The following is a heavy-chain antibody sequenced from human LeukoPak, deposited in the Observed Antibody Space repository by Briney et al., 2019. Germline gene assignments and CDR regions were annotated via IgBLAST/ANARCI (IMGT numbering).Heavy chain of an antibody. D-gene: IGHD2-15*01. V-gene: IGHV1-8*02. CDR2: MNPNSGNT. J-gene: IGHJ4*02. CDR3: ARDSPARGDPPPH. CDR1: GYTFTSYG. Sequence: ASVKVSCKASGYTFTSYGISWVRQATGQGLEWMGWMNPNSGNTGYAQKFQGRVTMTRNTSISTAYMELSSLRSEDTAVYYCARDSPARGDPPPHWGQGTLVTVSS.